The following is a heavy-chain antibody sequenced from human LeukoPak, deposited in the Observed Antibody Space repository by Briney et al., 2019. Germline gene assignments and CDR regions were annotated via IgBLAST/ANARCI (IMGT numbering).Heavy chain of an antibody. V-gene: IGHV4-59*01. Sequence: TSETLSLTCTVSGGSISGYYWSWIRQPPGKGLEWIGYIYYSGSTNYSPSLKSRVTISVDTSKNQFSLKLSSVTAADTAVYYCARGISSSWVDYWGQGTLVTVSS. CDR2: IYYSGST. D-gene: IGHD6-13*01. J-gene: IGHJ4*02. CDR1: GGSISGYY. CDR3: ARGISSSWVDY.